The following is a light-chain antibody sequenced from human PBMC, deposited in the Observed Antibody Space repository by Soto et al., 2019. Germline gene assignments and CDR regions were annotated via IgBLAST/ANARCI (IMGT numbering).Light chain of an antibody. Sequence: EIVLTQSPATLSLSPGERATLSCRASQSVRSYLAWYQQKPGQAPRLLIHDASSRATGIPARFSGSGSGTDFTLTISSLEPDDFAIYYCQQRTNWPSSTFGQRTRVEIK. CDR2: DAS. J-gene: IGKJ5*01. CDR3: QQRTNWPSST. V-gene: IGKV3-11*01. CDR1: QSVRSY.